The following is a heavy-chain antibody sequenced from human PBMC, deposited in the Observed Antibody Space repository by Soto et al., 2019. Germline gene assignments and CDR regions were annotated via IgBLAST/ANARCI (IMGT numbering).Heavy chain of an antibody. V-gene: IGHV3-30-3*01. D-gene: IGHD2-15*01. CDR1: GFTFSSYA. Sequence: QVQLVESGGGVVQPGRSLRLSCAASGFTFSSYAMHWVRQAPGKGLEWVAVISYDGSNKYYADSVKGRFIISRDNSKNTLYLQMNSLRAEDTAVYYCARGALKGGSDAFDIWGQGTMVTVSS. J-gene: IGHJ3*02. CDR2: ISYDGSNK. CDR3: ARGALKGGSDAFDI.